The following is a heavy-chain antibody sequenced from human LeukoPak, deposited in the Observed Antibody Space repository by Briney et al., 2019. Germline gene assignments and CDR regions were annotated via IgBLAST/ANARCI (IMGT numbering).Heavy chain of an antibody. V-gene: IGHV4-59*08. Sequence: SETLSLTCAVYGGSISSYYWSWIRQPPGKGLEWIGYIYYSGSTNYNPSLKSRVTISVDTSKNQFSLKLSSVTAADTAVYYCARQGYCGGDCYPVDWYFDLWGRGTLVTVSS. J-gene: IGHJ2*01. CDR1: GGSISSYY. CDR2: IYYSGST. D-gene: IGHD2-21*02. CDR3: ARQGYCGGDCYPVDWYFDL.